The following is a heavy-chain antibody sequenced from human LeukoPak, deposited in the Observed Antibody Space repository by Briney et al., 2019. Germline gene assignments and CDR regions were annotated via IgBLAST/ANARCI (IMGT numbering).Heavy chain of an antibody. D-gene: IGHD2-2*01. V-gene: IGHV1-18*01. Sequence: ASVKVSCKASGYTFTSYGISWVRQAPGQGLEWMGWISAYNGNTNYAQKLQGRVTMTTDTSTSTAYMELRSLRFDDTAVYYCARDGCSSISCSLSGYYGMDVWGQGTTVTVSS. CDR3: ARDGCSSISCSLSGYYGMDV. J-gene: IGHJ6*02. CDR1: GYTFTSYG. CDR2: ISAYNGNT.